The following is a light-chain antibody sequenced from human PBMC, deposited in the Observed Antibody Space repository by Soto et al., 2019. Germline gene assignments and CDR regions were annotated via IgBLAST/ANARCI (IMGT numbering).Light chain of an antibody. J-gene: IGKJ2*01. Sequence: DIRMSQSPPSLAASVGDRVTITCRASQSIDRFLNWYQQKPGKAPKLLIFAASSLQDGVPSRFSGSGSGTDVALTITSLQPADLATYYCQQTHGTPYNFGQGTKLQIK. V-gene: IGKV1-39*01. CDR3: QQTHGTPYN. CDR1: QSIDRF. CDR2: AAS.